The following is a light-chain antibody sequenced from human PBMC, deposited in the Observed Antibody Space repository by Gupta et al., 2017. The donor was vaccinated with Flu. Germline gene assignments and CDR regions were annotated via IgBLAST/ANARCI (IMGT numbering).Light chain of an antibody. V-gene: IGKV4-1*01. J-gene: IGKJ1*01. Sequence: NCTSSQSLLSRSNNKIYVDWYQQKPGQPPKLLISWSFTRESGVPDRFSGSGSGTDFSLTFGSLQAEDVAIYYCQHYFNSLWTFGQGTKVEI. CDR1: QSLLSRSNNKIY. CDR3: QHYFNSLWT. CDR2: WSF.